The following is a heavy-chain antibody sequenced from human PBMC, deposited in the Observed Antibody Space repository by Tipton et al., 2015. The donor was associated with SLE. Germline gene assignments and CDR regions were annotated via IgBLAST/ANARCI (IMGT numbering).Heavy chain of an antibody. CDR3: ARYFGSYDAFDI. D-gene: IGHD1-26*01. CDR1: GFTFSSYA. J-gene: IGHJ3*02. V-gene: IGHV3-64*04. CDR2: ISSNGGST. Sequence: SLRLSCAASGFTFSSYAMHWVRQAPGKGLEYVSAISSNGGSTYYADSVKGRFTISRDNSKNTLYLQMNSLRAEDTAVYYCARYFGSYDAFDIWGQGTMVTVSS.